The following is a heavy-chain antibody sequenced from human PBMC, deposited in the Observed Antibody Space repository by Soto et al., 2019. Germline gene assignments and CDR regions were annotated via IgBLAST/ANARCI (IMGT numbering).Heavy chain of an antibody. V-gene: IGHV4-30-4*01. J-gene: IGHJ4*02. CDR3: ARVPPPYSCPYDD. CDR2: IYFSGTT. CDR1: GVSIGSGDYY. Sequence: QVQLQESGPGLVKPSQTLSLTCNVSGVSIGSGDYYWSWIRQPPGKGLEWIGYIYFSGTTYYHPSINWPLTISLDTSRNVFSLRLRSVTAVYTSVYYYARVPPPYSCPYDDCGQGTLVTVSS. D-gene: IGHD5-12*01.